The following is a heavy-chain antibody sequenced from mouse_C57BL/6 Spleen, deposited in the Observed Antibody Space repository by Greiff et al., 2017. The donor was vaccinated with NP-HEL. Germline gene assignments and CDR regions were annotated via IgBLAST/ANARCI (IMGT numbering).Heavy chain of an antibody. CDR1: GYTFTSYW. Sequence: QVQLQQPGAELVMPGASVKLSCKASGYTFTSYWMHWVKQRPGQGLEWIGEIDPSDSYTNYNQKFKGKSTLTVDKSSSTAYMQLSSLTSEDSAVYDCARNGLVDYWGQGTTLTVSS. J-gene: IGHJ2*01. CDR2: IDPSDSYT. V-gene: IGHV1-69*01. CDR3: ARNGLVDY.